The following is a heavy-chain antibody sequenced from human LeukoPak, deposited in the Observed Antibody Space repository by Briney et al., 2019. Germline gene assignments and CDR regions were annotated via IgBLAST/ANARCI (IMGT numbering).Heavy chain of an antibody. D-gene: IGHD6-19*01. V-gene: IGHV3-43*02. CDR1: GFIFSDYN. Sequence: GALRLSCAASGFIFSDYNMHWLRQLPGKGLEWVSIISGDGGRTSYADSVKGRVTISRDNSKNSLYLQMNSLRTEDTAVYYCAKEVAGSIDSWGQGTLVTVSS. CDR3: AKEVAGSIDS. CDR2: ISGDGGRT. J-gene: IGHJ4*02.